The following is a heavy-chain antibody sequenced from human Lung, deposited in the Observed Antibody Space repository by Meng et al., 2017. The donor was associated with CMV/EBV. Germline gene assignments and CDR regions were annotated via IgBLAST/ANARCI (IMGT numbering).Heavy chain of an antibody. J-gene: IGHJ1*01. D-gene: IGHD3-10*01. CDR1: GDSITNHNW. CDR3: LRRSGGSV. Sequence: QVHWRRSGQARGKPSETLPLTCAVSGDSITNHNWWAWVRQPPGKGLEWIGEIPHRGSSAYNPSLKSRVSMSIDKSKNQFSLKLTSVTAADTAVYHCLRRSGGSVWGQGTLVTVSS. CDR2: IPHRGSS. V-gene: IGHV4-4*02.